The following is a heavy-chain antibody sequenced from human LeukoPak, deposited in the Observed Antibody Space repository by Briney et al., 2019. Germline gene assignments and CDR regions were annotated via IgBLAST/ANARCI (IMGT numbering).Heavy chain of an antibody. CDR2: INPKSGGT. Sequence: ALVKLSCKASGYTFTSYYMHWARQAPGQGLEWMGWINPKSGGTNYAQKFQGRVTMTRDTYISTAYMELSRLRSDDTAVYYCAIAYCGGDCYSGYYYMDVWGKGTTVTISS. CDR3: AIAYCGGDCYSGYYYMDV. V-gene: IGHV1-2*02. CDR1: GYTFTSYY. J-gene: IGHJ6*03. D-gene: IGHD2-21*02.